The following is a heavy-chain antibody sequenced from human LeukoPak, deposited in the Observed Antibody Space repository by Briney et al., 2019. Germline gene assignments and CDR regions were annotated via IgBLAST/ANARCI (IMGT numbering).Heavy chain of an antibody. D-gene: IGHD3-22*01. CDR2: ISWNSGSI. V-gene: IGHV3-9*01. J-gene: IGHJ4*02. Sequence: GRSLRLSCAASGFTFDDYAMHWVRQAPGKGLEWVSGISWNSGSIGYADSVKGRFTISRDNAKSSLYLQMNSLRAEDTALYYCAKEDYYDSSGSFDYWGQGTLVTVSS. CDR1: GFTFDDYA. CDR3: AKEDYYDSSGSFDY.